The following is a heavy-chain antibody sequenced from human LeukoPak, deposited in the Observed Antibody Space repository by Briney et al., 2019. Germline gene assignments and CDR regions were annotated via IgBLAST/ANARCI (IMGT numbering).Heavy chain of an antibody. D-gene: IGHD5-12*01. CDR1: GGSISRAY. CDR2: IYGSGST. Sequence: SATLSLTCTVAGGSISRAYWGWVRHHAGKGLECLGRIYGSGSTIYNASLKSRVTVSADTSKNQFSLKLSSVTAADPAVYYCARVGYGGYGVLDYWGQGALVTVSS. V-gene: IGHV4-4*07. J-gene: IGHJ4*02. CDR3: ARVGYGGYGVLDY.